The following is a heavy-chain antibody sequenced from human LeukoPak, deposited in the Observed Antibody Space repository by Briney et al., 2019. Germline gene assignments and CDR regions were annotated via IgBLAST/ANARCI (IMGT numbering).Heavy chain of an antibody. D-gene: IGHD4-17*01. Sequence: GGSLRLSCAASGFTFSSYAMHWVRQAPGKGLEWVAVISYDGSNKYYADSVKGRFTISRDNSKNTLYLQMNRLRAEGTAVYYCAREYGDYIDYWGQGTLVTVSS. V-gene: IGHV3-30-3*01. J-gene: IGHJ4*02. CDR3: AREYGDYIDY. CDR2: ISYDGSNK. CDR1: GFTFSSYA.